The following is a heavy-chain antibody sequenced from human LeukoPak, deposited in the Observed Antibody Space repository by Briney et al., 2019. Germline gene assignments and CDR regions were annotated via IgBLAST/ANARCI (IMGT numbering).Heavy chain of an antibody. J-gene: IGHJ4*02. CDR2: INYDGSNR. D-gene: IGHD5-18*01. Sequence: GGSLRLSCAASGFTFSSYGMHWVRQAPGKGLEWMAVINYDGSNRYYADSVKGRFTISRDNSKNTLYLQMNSLRAEDTGVYYCAKDSYSKGDYWGQGVLVTVSS. CDR1: GFTFSSYG. CDR3: AKDSYSKGDY. V-gene: IGHV3-33*06.